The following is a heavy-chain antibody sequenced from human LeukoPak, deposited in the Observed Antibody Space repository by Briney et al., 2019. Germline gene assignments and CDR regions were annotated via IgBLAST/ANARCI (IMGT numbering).Heavy chain of an antibody. V-gene: IGHV3-7*01. Sequence: PGESLRLSCAASGFTSTTYWMSWVRHPPGRGLEWVANIKQDGTEKYYVDSVKGRFTISRDNAKNSLYLQMNSLRAEDTAVYYCARDASSGWHYYYYYYMDVWGKGTTVTVSS. D-gene: IGHD6-19*01. J-gene: IGHJ6*03. CDR1: GFTSTTYW. CDR2: IKQDGTEK. CDR3: ARDASSGWHYYYYYYMDV.